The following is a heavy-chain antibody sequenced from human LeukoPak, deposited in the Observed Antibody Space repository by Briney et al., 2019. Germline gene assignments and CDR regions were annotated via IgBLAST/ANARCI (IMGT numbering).Heavy chain of an antibody. Sequence: SVKVSCKASGGTFSSYAISWVRQAPGQGLEWMGGIIPIFGTANYAQKFQGRVTITADDSTSTAYMELSSLRSEDTAVYYCARAYMTATRHFDYWGQGTLVTVSS. D-gene: IGHD2-21*02. CDR2: IIPIFGTA. CDR3: ARAYMTATRHFDY. CDR1: GGTFSSYA. J-gene: IGHJ4*02. V-gene: IGHV1-69*13.